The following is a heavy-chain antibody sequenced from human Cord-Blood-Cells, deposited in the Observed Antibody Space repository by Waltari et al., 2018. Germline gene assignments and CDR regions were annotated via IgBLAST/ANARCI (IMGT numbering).Heavy chain of an antibody. J-gene: IGHJ3*02. Sequence: QVQLVQSGAEVKKPGASVKVSCKASGYHLTGYYMHWVRPAPGQGLEWMGWINPNSGGTNYAQKFQGRVTMTRDTSISTAYMELSRLRSDDTAVYYCARDPFDSSGYYGAFDIWGQGTMVTVSS. D-gene: IGHD3-22*01. CDR2: INPNSGGT. CDR3: ARDPFDSSGYYGAFDI. V-gene: IGHV1-2*02. CDR1: GYHLTGYY.